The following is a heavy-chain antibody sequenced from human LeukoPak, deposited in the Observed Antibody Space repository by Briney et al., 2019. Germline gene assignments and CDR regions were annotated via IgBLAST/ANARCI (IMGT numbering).Heavy chain of an antibody. Sequence: ASVKVSYKASGYTFTSYGISWVRQAPGQGLEWMGRIIPIFGIANYAQKFQGRVTITADKSTSTAYMELSSLRSEDTAVYYCARKYYYDSSGYSPHAFDIWGQGTMVTVSS. J-gene: IGHJ3*02. D-gene: IGHD3-22*01. CDR1: GYTFTSYG. CDR2: IIPIFGIA. CDR3: ARKYYYDSSGYSPHAFDI. V-gene: IGHV1-69*04.